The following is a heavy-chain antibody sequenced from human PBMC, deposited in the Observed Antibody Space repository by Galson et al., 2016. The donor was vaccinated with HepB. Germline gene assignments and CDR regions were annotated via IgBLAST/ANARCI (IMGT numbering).Heavy chain of an antibody. Sequence: ETLSLTCSVSGGSIRSNNWWSWVRQSPGKGLEWIGEIFHSGSVNYNPSLKSRVTLSVDKSKKQFFLKMTSVTAADTAVYFCARDDQKSRHFDLWGRGTLVIVSS. J-gene: IGHJ2*01. V-gene: IGHV4-4*01. CDR3: ARDDQKSRHFDL. CDR1: GGSIRSNNW. CDR2: IFHSGSV.